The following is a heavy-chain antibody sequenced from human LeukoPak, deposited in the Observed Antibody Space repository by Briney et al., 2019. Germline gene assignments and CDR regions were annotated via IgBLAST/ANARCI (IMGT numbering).Heavy chain of an antibody. J-gene: IGHJ5*02. D-gene: IGHD3-3*01. Sequence: VASVKVSCKASGYTFTGYYMHWVRQAPGQGLEWMGWINPNSGGTNHAQRFQGRVTMTRDTSISTAYMELSRLRSDDTAVYYCARVRASGVAPDPWGQGTLVTVSS. V-gene: IGHV1-2*02. CDR2: INPNSGGT. CDR3: ARVRASGVAPDP. CDR1: GYTFTGYY.